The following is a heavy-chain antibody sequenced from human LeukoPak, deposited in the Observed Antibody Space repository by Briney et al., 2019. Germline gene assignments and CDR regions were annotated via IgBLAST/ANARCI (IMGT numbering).Heavy chain of an antibody. CDR2: IYTSGST. D-gene: IGHD3-3*01. CDR1: GGSISSSSYY. V-gene: IGHV4-61*02. CDR3: ARGFTIFGEKGYYFDY. Sequence: PSETLSLTCTVSGGSISSSSYYWGWIRQPAGKGLEWIGRIYTSGSTNYNPSLKSRVTMSVDTSKNQFSLKLSSVTAADTAVYYCARGFTIFGEKGYYFDYWGQGTLVTVSS. J-gene: IGHJ4*02.